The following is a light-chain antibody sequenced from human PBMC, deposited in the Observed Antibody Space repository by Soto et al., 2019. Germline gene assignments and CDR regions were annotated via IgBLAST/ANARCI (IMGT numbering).Light chain of an antibody. J-gene: IGKJ5*01. Sequence: DVVMTQSPLSLPVTLGQPASISCRSSQSLAYSDGNTYLNWFQQRPGQSPRRLIYKVYNRDSGVPDRFSGSGSGTDFTLKINRVEAEDGGVYYCMQGTYWPITFGQGTRLEIK. CDR2: KVY. V-gene: IGKV2-30*01. CDR1: QSLAYSDGNTY. CDR3: MQGTYWPIT.